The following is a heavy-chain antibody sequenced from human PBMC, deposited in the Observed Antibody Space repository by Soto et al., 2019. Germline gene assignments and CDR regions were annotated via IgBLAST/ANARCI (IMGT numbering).Heavy chain of an antibody. CDR3: ARGRSNYE. CDR2: INDSGST. D-gene: IGHD4-4*01. J-gene: IGHJ4*02. Sequence: SETLSLTCSVYNGSFSGYFWSWIRQPPGKGLEWIGEINDSGSTNYNPSLKSRLTISVDTSNKQFFLKLSSVTAADTAVYYCARGRSNYEWGQGTLVTVSS. CDR1: NGSFSGYF. V-gene: IGHV4-34*01.